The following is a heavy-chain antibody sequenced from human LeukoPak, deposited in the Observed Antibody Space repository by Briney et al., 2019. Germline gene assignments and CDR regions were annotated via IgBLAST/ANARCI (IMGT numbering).Heavy chain of an antibody. CDR3: AKVDTAMVTGFDY. Sequence: PGGSLRLSCAASGFTFSSYWMSWVRQAPGKGLEWVANIKQDGSEKYYADSVKGRFTISRDNSKNTLYLQMNSLRPEDTAVYYCAKVDTAMVTGFDYWGQGTLVTVSS. V-gene: IGHV3-7*01. CDR1: GFTFSSYW. D-gene: IGHD5-18*01. CDR2: IKQDGSEK. J-gene: IGHJ4*02.